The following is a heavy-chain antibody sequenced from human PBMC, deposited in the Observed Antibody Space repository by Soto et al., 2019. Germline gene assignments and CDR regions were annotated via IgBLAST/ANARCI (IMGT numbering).Heavy chain of an antibody. Sequence: LRLSCAASGFTFTSYAMSWVRLTPGKGLEWVSAISGSGSNTFYADSVRGRFTISRDNSKNTVFLQMNNLRAEDTVVYFCARDRATFDYWGQGTRVTVSS. CDR1: GFTFTSYA. CDR3: ARDRATFDY. D-gene: IGHD1-26*01. V-gene: IGHV3-23*01. J-gene: IGHJ4*02. CDR2: ISGSGSNT.